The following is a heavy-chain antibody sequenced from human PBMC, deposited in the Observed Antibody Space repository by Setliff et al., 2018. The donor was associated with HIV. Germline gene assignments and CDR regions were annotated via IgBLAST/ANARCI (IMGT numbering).Heavy chain of an antibody. J-gene: IGHJ4*02. CDR3: ARARTYCSGGSCYSGYFDY. Sequence: PSETLSLTCAVYGGSFSGYYWSWIRQPPGKGLEWIGEINHSGSTNYNPSLKSRVTISVDTSKNLFSLKLSSVTAADTAAYYCARARTYCSGGSCYSGYFDYWGQGTLVTVSS. CDR2: INHSGST. V-gene: IGHV4-34*01. D-gene: IGHD2-15*01. CDR1: GGSFSGYY.